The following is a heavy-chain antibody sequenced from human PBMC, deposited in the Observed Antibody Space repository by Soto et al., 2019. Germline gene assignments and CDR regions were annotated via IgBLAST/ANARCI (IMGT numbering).Heavy chain of an antibody. V-gene: IGHV3-30*18. CDR3: AKVMGVRGVTSGADN. CDR2: ISYDGSDN. Sequence: QVQLVESGGGVVQPGRSLRLSCAASGFTFSSYGMHWVRQPPGKGLAWVAVISYDGSDNYYADSVKGRFTISRHNSKNTLYLQMNSLRAEDTAVYYCAKVMGVRGVTSGADNWGQGTLVTVSS. D-gene: IGHD3-10*01. J-gene: IGHJ4*02. CDR1: GFTFSSYG.